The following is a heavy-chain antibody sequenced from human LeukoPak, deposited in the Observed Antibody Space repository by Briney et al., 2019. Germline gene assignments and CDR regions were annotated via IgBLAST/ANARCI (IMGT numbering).Heavy chain of an antibody. Sequence: GGSLRLSCEASGFTFNSYAMAWVRQAPGKGLEWVSSVFGSGETHYTDSVKGRFTISRDNSKNTVYLQMNSLRAEDTAIYYCAKYGCSSPHYLHYWGQGTLVTVSS. J-gene: IGHJ4*02. CDR3: AKYGCSSPHYLHY. D-gene: IGHD3-10*01. V-gene: IGHV3-23*01. CDR2: VFGSGET. CDR1: GFTFNSYA.